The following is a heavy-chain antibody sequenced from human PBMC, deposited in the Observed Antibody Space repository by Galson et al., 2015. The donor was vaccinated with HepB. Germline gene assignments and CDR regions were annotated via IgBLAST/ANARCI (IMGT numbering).Heavy chain of an antibody. CDR2: IGASGSKI. J-gene: IGHJ4*02. V-gene: IGHV3-11*01. Sequence: SLRLSCAASGLSLSDYYMSWIRQASGKGLEWISYIGASGSKIHYADSVKGRFTISRDNAKNSLSLQMNSLRAEDTAIYYCASGYNDFWSGYYSHWGQGTLVAVSS. CDR3: ASGYNDFWSGYYSH. CDR1: GLSLSDYY. D-gene: IGHD3-3*01.